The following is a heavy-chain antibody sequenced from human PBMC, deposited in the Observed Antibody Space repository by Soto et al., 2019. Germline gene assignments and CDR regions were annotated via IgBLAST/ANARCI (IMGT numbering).Heavy chain of an antibody. CDR1: GDSVSSNSAA. Sequence: QSQTLSLTCAISGDSVSSNSAAWNWIRQSPSRGLEWLGRTYYRSKWYNDYAVSVKSRITINPDTSKNQFSLQLNSVTPEDTAVYYCAREPTPYSSGWYYYYYGMDVWGQGTTVTVSS. D-gene: IGHD6-19*01. V-gene: IGHV6-1*01. J-gene: IGHJ6*02. CDR3: AREPTPYSSGWYYYYYGMDV. CDR2: TYYRSKWYN.